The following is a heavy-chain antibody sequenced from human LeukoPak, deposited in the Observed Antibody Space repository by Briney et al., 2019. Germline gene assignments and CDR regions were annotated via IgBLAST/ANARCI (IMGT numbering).Heavy chain of an antibody. D-gene: IGHD6-19*01. Sequence: GGSLRLSCAASGFTFSTYAMSWVRQAPGKGLEWVSSIGAGGGGGSTVYADSVKGRFAISRDNSENTLFLQMNNLRAEDTAVYYCAIDPYSSGWRGGDYFDYWGQGTLVTVSS. CDR1: GFTFSTYA. V-gene: IGHV3-23*01. J-gene: IGHJ4*02. CDR3: AIDPYSSGWRGGDYFDY. CDR2: IGAGGGGGST.